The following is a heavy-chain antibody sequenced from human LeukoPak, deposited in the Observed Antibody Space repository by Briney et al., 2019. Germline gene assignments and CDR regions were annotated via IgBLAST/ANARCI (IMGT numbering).Heavy chain of an antibody. CDR1: GYTFTSYG. Sequence: GASVKVCCKASGYTFTSYGISWLRQAPGQGLEWMGWISAYNGYTNYAQKLQGRVTMTTDTSTSIAYMELRSLRSDDTAVYYCARGAAYYSSTSCYVFSVDYYYYGMDVWGQGTTVTVSS. CDR2: ISAYNGYT. J-gene: IGHJ6*02. D-gene: IGHD2-2*01. V-gene: IGHV1-18*01. CDR3: ARGAAYYSSTSCYVFSVDYYYYGMDV.